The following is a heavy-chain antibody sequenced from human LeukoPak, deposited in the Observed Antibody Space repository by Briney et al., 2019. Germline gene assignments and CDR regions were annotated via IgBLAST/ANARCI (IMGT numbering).Heavy chain of an antibody. V-gene: IGHV1-2*02. Sequence: ASVKVSCKASGYTFTGYYMHWVRQAPGQGLEWMGWINPNSGGTNYAQKFQGRVTMTRDTSISTAYMELSSLRSEDTAVYYCARGPSSHYYYYYMDVWGKGTTVTVSS. J-gene: IGHJ6*03. CDR1: GYTFTGYY. CDR2: INPNSGGT. CDR3: ARGPSSHYYYYYMDV.